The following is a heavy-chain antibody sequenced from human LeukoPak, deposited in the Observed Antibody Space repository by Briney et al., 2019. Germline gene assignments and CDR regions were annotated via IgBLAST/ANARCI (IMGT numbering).Heavy chain of an antibody. CDR1: GHTFTSYD. J-gene: IGHJ4*02. Sequence: ASVKVSCKASGHTFTSYDINWVRQATGQGLEWMGWMNPNSGNTGYAQKFQGRVTITRNTSISTAYMELSRLRSEDTAVYYCARGLIGDTMIVAYDYWGQGTLVTVSS. V-gene: IGHV1-8*03. CDR2: MNPNSGNT. CDR3: ARGLIGDTMIVAYDY. D-gene: IGHD3-22*01.